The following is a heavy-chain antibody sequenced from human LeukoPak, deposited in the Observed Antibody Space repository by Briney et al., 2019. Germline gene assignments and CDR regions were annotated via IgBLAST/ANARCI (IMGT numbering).Heavy chain of an antibody. CDR3: ARLRGEFYY. CDR1: GFTFSSYA. D-gene: IGHD3-16*01. V-gene: IGHV3-30*04. J-gene: IGHJ4*02. Sequence: GRSLRLSCAASGFTFSSYAMHWVRQAPGKGQEWVAVISYDGSNKYYADSVKGRFTISRDNSKNTLYLQMNSLRAEDTAVYCCARLRGEFYYWGEGTLLTVYS. CDR2: ISYDGSNK.